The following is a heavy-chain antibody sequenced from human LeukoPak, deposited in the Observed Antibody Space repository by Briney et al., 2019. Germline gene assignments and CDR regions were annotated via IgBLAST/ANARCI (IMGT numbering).Heavy chain of an antibody. J-gene: IGHJ4*02. CDR3: IGNYLGY. Sequence: GGSLRLSCAAPGLSFSDTWMTWVRQAPGKGLEFVGRIKKKRDGGTTDYAAPVKGRFTISRDDSKNTVYLQMDSLKTEDTAVYYCIGNYLGYWGQGTLVTVSS. D-gene: IGHD1-26*01. V-gene: IGHV3-15*01. CDR2: IKKKRDGGTT. CDR1: GLSFSDTW.